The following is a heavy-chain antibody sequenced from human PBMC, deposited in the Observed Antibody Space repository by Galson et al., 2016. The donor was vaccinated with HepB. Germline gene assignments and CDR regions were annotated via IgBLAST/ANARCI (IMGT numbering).Heavy chain of an antibody. CDR1: GFTFSTFW. Sequence: QSGAEVKKPGESLKISCPGSGFTFSTFWIGWVRQMPGKGLEWMGVIYPGDSDTRYSPSFQGQVTFSADKSINTAYLQWNSLKASDTAIYYCARPRVGYCSGTSCYALDAWGQGTLVTVSS. V-gene: IGHV5-51*01. CDR2: IYPGDSDT. D-gene: IGHD2-2*01. CDR3: ARPRVGYCSGTSCYALDA. J-gene: IGHJ4*02.